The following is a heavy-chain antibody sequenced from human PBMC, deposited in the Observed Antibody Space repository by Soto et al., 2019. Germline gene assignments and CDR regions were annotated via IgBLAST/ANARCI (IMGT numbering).Heavy chain of an antibody. CDR1: GGAISSGDYY. CDR3: AREDRIEVPAAFIV. CDR2: IYYSGST. D-gene: IGHD2-2*01. Sequence: QVQLQESGPGLVKPSQTLSLTCTVSGGAISSGDYYWSWIRQPPGKGLEWIGYIYYSGSTYYNPSLKSRVTRAVDTSKNQFSLKLSSVTAADTAVYYCAREDRIEVPAAFIVWGQGTTVTVS. J-gene: IGHJ6*02. V-gene: IGHV4-30-4*01.